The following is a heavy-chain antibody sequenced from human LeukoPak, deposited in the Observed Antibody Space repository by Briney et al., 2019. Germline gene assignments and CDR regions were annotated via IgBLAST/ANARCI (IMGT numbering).Heavy chain of an antibody. CDR2: IHQDVSEK. V-gene: IGHV3-7*01. J-gene: IGHJ4*02. CDR3: ATYKWIHLWSTPFDY. CDR1: GFTFSDYW. D-gene: IGHD5-18*01. Sequence: GGSLRLSCEASGFTFSDYWMSWVRQAPGKGLEWVANIHQDVSEKNYVDSVKGRFTISRDNAKKSLYLQMNSLRAEDTAVYYCATYKWIHLWSTPFDYWGQGTLVTVSS.